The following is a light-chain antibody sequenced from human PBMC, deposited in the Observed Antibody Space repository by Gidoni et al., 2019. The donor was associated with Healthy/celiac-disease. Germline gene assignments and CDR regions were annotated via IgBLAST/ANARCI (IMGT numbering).Light chain of an antibody. CDR1: QSVSSSY. J-gene: IGKJ1*01. CDR3: QQYGSPWT. Sequence: EIVFTQSPGTLSLSAGERATLPCRASQSVSSSYLAWYQQKPGQAPRLLIDGASSRATGIPDRISGSGSGTDFTPTISRLEPEDFAVYYCQQYGSPWTFGQGTKVEIK. CDR2: GAS. V-gene: IGKV3-20*01.